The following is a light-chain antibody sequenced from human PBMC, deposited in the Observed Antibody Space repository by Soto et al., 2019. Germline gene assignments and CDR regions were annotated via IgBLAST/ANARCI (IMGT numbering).Light chain of an antibody. Sequence: QSALTQPRSVSGSPGQSVTISCTGTSSDVGGYNYVSWYQQHPGKAPKGMIYDDSERPSGVPDRFSGSKSGNTASLTISGLQAEDEADYYCCSNAGSYEVFGGGTKVTVL. CDR3: CSNAGSYEV. CDR1: SSDVGGYNY. CDR2: DDS. V-gene: IGLV2-11*01. J-gene: IGLJ2*01.